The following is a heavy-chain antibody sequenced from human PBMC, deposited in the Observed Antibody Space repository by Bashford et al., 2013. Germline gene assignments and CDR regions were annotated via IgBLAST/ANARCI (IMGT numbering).Heavy chain of an antibody. CDR3: ARAHYYSMDV. CDR2: IYHNGNT. CDR1: GGSISSSSYY. Sequence: SSETLSLTCTVSGGSISSSSYYWSWIRQHPGKGLEYIGYIYHNGNTYYNPSLKSRVIISVDTSKNHFSLKLSSMTAADAAVYYCARAHYYSMDVWGKGTTVTVSS. V-gene: IGHV4-31*03. J-gene: IGHJ6*03.